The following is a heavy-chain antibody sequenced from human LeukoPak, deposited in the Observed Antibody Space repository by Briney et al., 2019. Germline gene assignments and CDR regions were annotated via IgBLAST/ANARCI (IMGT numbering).Heavy chain of an antibody. Sequence: ASVKVSCKASGYTFTGYYMHWVRQAPGKGLEWMGGFDPADGETIYAQKFQGRVSMTEDTSTDTAYMELSSLRSEDTAVYYCANLLLEIAVGSGVHGRDVWGQGTTVTVSS. V-gene: IGHV1-24*01. CDR2: FDPADGET. D-gene: IGHD2-2*01. CDR1: GYTFTGYY. CDR3: ANLLLEIAVGSGVHGRDV. J-gene: IGHJ6*02.